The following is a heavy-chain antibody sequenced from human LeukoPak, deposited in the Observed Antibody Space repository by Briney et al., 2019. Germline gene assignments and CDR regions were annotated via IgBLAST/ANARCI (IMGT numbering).Heavy chain of an antibody. CDR2: IYYSGRT. CDR3: ARRVTGTGTLDY. D-gene: IGHD1-14*01. V-gene: IGHV4-39*01. J-gene: IGHJ4*02. CDR1: GGSISSSSYY. Sequence: PSETLSLTCTVSGGSISSSSYYWGWIPQPPGKGLEWIGSIYYSGRTYYNPSLKSRVTISVDTSKNQFSLKLSSVTAADTAVYYCARRVTGTGTLDYWGQGTLVTVSS.